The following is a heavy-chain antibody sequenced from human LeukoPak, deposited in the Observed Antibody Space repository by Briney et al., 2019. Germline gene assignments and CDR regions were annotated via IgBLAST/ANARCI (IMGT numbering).Heavy chain of an antibody. CDR3: ANGENGDLDY. V-gene: IGHV4-39*07. J-gene: IGHJ4*02. CDR2: ISHSGST. Sequence: SETLSLTCTVSGGSISSDSYYWSWIRQPPGKGLEWIGEISHSGSTNYNPSLKSRVTISVDTSKNQFSLKLSSVTAADTAVYYCANGENGDLDYWGQGTLVTVSS. CDR1: GGSISSDSYY. D-gene: IGHD3-10*01.